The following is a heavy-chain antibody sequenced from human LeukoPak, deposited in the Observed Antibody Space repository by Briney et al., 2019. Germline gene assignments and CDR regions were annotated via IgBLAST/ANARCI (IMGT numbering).Heavy chain of an antibody. V-gene: IGHV3-23*01. J-gene: IGHJ5*02. CDR3: ARDMYGSGKNWFDL. CDR2: ISGSGGST. Sequence: PGGSLRLSCAASGFTFSSYAMSWVRQAPGKGLEWVSAISGSGGSTYYADSVKGRFTISRDNSKNTLYLQMNSLRAEDTAVYYCARDMYGSGKNWFDLWGQGTLVTVSS. D-gene: IGHD3-10*01. CDR1: GFTFSSYA.